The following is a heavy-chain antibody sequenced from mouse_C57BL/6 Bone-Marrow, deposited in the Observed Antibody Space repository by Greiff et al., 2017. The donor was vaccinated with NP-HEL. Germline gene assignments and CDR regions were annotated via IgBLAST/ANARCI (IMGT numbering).Heavy chain of an antibody. V-gene: IGHV1-15*01. CDR3: TRRGGYGNYGFDY. CDR1: GYTFTDYE. CDR2: IDPETGGT. D-gene: IGHD2-10*02. J-gene: IGHJ2*01. Sequence: QVQLQQSGAELVRPGASVTLSCKASGYTFTDYEMHWVKQTPVHGLEWIGAIDPETGGTAYNQKFKGKAILTADKSSSTAYMELRSLTSEDSAVYYCTRRGGYGNYGFDYWGQGTTLTVSS.